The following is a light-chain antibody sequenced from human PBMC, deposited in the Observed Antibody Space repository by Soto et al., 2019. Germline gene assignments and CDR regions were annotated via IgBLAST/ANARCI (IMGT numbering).Light chain of an antibody. V-gene: IGKV3-15*01. CDR1: QSISSN. CDR3: QHYNNSST. Sequence: IVMTQSRASLCVAPGERATLSCRASQSISSNLAWYQQKPGQAPRLHISGASTRATGIPARFSGSGSGTEFTLTISSLQSEDFAVYYCQHYNNSSTFGPGTRLDIK. J-gene: IGKJ5*01. CDR2: GAS.